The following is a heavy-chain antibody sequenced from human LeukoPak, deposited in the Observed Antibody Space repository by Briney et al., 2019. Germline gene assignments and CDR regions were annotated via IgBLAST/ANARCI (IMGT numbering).Heavy chain of an antibody. CDR1: GGSISRYY. V-gene: IGHV4-4*07. Sequence: AETLSLTGTVSGGSISRYYWSWIRQPAGQGLEGIGRIYTSGCTNYNPSLKSRVTMSVDTSKNQFSLKVSSVTAADTAVYYCARDPRFLITFGKANWFDPWGQGTLVTVSS. CDR3: ARDPRFLITFGKANWFDP. D-gene: IGHD3-16*01. CDR2: IYTSGCT. J-gene: IGHJ5*02.